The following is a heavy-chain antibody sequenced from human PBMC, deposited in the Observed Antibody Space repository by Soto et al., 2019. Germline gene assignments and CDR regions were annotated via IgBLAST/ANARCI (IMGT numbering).Heavy chain of an antibody. D-gene: IGHD1-1*01. Sequence: SETLSLTCTVSGASISGFYWSWIRKSAGKGLEWIGRIYATGTADYNPSLKSRVMMSVDTSKKQFSLKLRSVTAADTAVYYCVRDGTKTLRDWFDPWGQGISVTVS. CDR2: IYATGTA. CDR3: VRDGTKTLRDWFDP. J-gene: IGHJ5*02. CDR1: GASISGFY. V-gene: IGHV4-4*07.